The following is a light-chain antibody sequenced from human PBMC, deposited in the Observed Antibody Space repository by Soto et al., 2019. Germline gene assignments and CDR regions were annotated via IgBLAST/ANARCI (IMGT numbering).Light chain of an antibody. CDR2: AAS. Sequence: IQLTQSPSSLSASVGYRVTITCLASQGIGSYLAWYQQKPGIAPKLLIYAASTLQSGVPSRFSGSGSGTDFTLTISSLQPEDFETYYCQQLNSYPLTFGGGTKVDIK. J-gene: IGKJ4*01. CDR1: QGIGSY. CDR3: QQLNSYPLT. V-gene: IGKV1-9*01.